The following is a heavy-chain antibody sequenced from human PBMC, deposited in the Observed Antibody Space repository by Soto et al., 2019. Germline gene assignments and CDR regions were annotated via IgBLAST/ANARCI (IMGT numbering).Heavy chain of an antibody. CDR2: IYYSGSS. D-gene: IGHD3-10*01. CDR1: GRSITSCIYY. Sequence: SATLSLTCTDFGRSITSCIYYWAWIRQPPGKGLEWIVSIYYSGSSYYNPSLKSRVTISVDTSKNQFSLKLSSVTAADTAVYYCAGSLYYYGSGSYLNYYYYGMDVWGQGTTVS. V-gene: IGHV4-39*01. CDR3: AGSLYYYGSGSYLNYYYYGMDV. J-gene: IGHJ6*02.